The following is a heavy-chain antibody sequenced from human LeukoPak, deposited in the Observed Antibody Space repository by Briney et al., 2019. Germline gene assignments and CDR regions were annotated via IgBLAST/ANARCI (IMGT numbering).Heavy chain of an antibody. V-gene: IGHV4-59*01. CDR3: ARDREDYYDSSGYHNWFDP. J-gene: IGHJ5*02. CDR2: IYYSGST. D-gene: IGHD3-22*01. CDR1: GGSISSYY. Sequence: SETLSPTCTVSGGSISSYYWSWIRQPPGKGLEWIGYIYYSGSTNYNPSLKSRVTISVDTSKNQFSLKLSSVTAADTAVYYCARDREDYYDSSGYHNWFDPWGQGTLVTVSS.